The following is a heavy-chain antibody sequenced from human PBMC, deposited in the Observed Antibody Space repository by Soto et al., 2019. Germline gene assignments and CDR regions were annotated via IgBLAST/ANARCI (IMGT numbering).Heavy chain of an antibody. CDR3: ARGRSGGGSPGGDFDP. V-gene: IGHV1-8*01. CDR2: MNPNSGNT. CDR1: GYTFTSYD. Sequence: ASVKVSCKASGYTFTSYDINWVRQATGQGLEWMGWMNPNSGNTGYAQKFQGRVTMTRNTSISTAYMELRSLRSDDTAVYYCARGRSGGGSPGGDFDPWGQGTLVTVSS. J-gene: IGHJ5*02. D-gene: IGHD2-15*01.